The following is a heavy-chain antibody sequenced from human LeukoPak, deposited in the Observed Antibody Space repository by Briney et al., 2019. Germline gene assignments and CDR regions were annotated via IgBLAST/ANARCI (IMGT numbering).Heavy chain of an antibody. J-gene: IGHJ4*02. CDR1: GFAFSDDS. D-gene: IGHD5-18*01. CDR3: AREYTAMAYDY. Sequence: GGSLRLSCVASGFAFSDDSMNWVRQPPGKGLEWVSSISSTSTYIYYADSVKGRFTISRDNARNSLFLQMNNLRVDDSAIYYCAREYTAMAYDYWGQGNLVTVSS. CDR2: ISSTSTYI. V-gene: IGHV3-21*01.